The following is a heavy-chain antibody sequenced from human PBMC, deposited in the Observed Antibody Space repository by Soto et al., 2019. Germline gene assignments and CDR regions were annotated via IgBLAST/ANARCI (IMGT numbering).Heavy chain of an antibody. CDR3: ARAPTLGAAEAKNYYYYYAKDV. V-gene: IGHV3-13*01. CDR1: GFNFSSYD. J-gene: IGHJ6*02. Sequence: EVQLVESGGGLVQPGGSLRLSCAASGFNFSSYDMHWVRQATGKGLEWVSVIGTAGDTYYPGSVKGRFTISRENAKNSLYLQMNSLRAEDTAVYYCARAPTLGAAEAKNYYYYYAKDVWCQGTTVTVSS. CDR2: IGTAGDT. D-gene: IGHD3-16*01.